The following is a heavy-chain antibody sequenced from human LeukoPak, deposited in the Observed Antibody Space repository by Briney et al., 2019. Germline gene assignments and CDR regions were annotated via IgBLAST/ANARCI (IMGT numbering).Heavy chain of an antibody. J-gene: IGHJ4*02. V-gene: IGHV3-30*18. CDR1: GLTFSSYG. Sequence: PGGSLRLSCAASGLTFSSYGMHWVRQAPGKGLEWVAVISYDGSSKYHADSVKGRFTISRDNSKDTLYLQMNSLRAEDTAVYYCAKTPYSNYGGYLDYWGQGTLVTVSS. CDR2: ISYDGSSK. CDR3: AKTPYSNYGGYLDY. D-gene: IGHD4-11*01.